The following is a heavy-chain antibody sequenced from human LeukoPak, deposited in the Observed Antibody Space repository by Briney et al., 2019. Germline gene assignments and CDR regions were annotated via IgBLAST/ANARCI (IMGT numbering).Heavy chain of an antibody. CDR2: IYSGGST. D-gene: IGHD2-2*01. Sequence: GGSLRLSCAASGFTVSSNYMSWVRQAPGKGLEWVSVIYSGGSTYYADSVKGRFTISRDNSKNTLYLQMNSLRAEDTAVYYCAGTGRYCTSTSCSNYFHYWGQGTLVTVSS. CDR1: GFTVSSNY. J-gene: IGHJ4*02. V-gene: IGHV3-66*01. CDR3: AGTGRYCTSTSCSNYFHY.